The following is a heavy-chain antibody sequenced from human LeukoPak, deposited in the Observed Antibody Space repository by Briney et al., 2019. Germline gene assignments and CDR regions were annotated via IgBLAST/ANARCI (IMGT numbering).Heavy chain of an antibody. D-gene: IGHD3-22*01. V-gene: IGHV3-64*01. Sequence: GGSLRLSCAASGFTFSSYAMHWVRQAPGKGLEYVSAISSNGGSTYHANSVKGRFTISRDNSKSTLYLQMGSLRAEGMAVYYCARDHDSSGYYYGPYYGMDVWGQGTTVTVSS. CDR2: ISSNGGST. CDR3: ARDHDSSGYYYGPYYGMDV. J-gene: IGHJ6*02. CDR1: GFTFSSYA.